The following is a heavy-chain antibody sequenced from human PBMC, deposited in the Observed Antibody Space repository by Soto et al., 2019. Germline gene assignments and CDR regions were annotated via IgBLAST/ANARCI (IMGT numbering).Heavy chain of an antibody. CDR3: ARGTYCGTDCHYHFDS. D-gene: IGHD2-21*02. CDR1: GFTLRGYW. Sequence: PGGSLRLSCLASGFTLRGYWMSWVRQAPGKGLEWVANIKQDGSANNYLGSVKGRFTISRDNAEKSVYLEMSSLRVEDTAIYYCARGTYCGTDCHYHFDSWGQGTLVTVSS. J-gene: IGHJ4*02. CDR2: IKQDGSAN. V-gene: IGHV3-7*01.